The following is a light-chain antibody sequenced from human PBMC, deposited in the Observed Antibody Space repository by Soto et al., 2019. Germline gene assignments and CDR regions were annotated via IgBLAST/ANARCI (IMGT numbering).Light chain of an antibody. V-gene: IGLV2-14*03. CDR2: DVS. J-gene: IGLJ2*01. CDR3: ISYTSSSTVV. Sequence: QSVLTQPASVSGSPGQSITISCTGTSSDVGGYNYVSWYQQHPGKAPKLMIYDVSNRPSGVSNRFSASKSGNTASLTISGLQAEDEADYYCISYTSSSTVVFGGGTKLTVL. CDR1: SSDVGGYNY.